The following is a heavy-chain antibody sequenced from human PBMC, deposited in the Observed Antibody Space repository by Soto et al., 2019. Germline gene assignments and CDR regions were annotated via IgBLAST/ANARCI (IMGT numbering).Heavy chain of an antibody. CDR1: GFTFTTYW. D-gene: IGHD3-3*01. CDR3: ESAFRSNYYAF. V-gene: IGHV5-51*01. CDR2: IYPDDSDT. Sequence: GESLKISCKGSGFTFTTYWIGWVRQVPGKGLEWMGVIYPDDSDTRYSPSFQGRVTISADKSNSTAYLQWSSLEASDTAVYYCESAFRSNYYAFWGQGPLATVS. J-gene: IGHJ4*02.